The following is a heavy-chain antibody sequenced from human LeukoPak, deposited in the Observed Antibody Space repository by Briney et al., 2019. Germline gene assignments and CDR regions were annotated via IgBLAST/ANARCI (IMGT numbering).Heavy chain of an antibody. Sequence: PGGSLRLSCAASGFTFSSYRMSWVRQAPGKRLEWVANIKQDGSEKYYVDSVKGRFTISRDNAKNSLYLQMDSLRAEDTALYFCAGWNYFDYWGQGTLVTVSS. J-gene: IGHJ4*02. CDR2: IKQDGSEK. V-gene: IGHV3-7*01. D-gene: IGHD6-19*01. CDR1: GFTFSSYR. CDR3: AGWNYFDY.